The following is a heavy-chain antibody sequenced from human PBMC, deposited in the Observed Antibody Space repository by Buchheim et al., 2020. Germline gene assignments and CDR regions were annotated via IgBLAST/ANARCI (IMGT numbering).Heavy chain of an antibody. Sequence: QVQLQESGPGLLKPSETLSLTCTVSGGSISTTTYYWDWIRQSPGKGLEWIGNVHYTGTTYYNPSLKSRVTMSVDTSKNQFSLKLISVTAADMALYYCARHSDAYNFFDYWGQGTL. CDR3: ARHSDAYNFFDY. J-gene: IGHJ4*02. CDR1: GGSISTTTYY. CDR2: VHYTGTT. V-gene: IGHV4-39*01. D-gene: IGHD5-24*01.